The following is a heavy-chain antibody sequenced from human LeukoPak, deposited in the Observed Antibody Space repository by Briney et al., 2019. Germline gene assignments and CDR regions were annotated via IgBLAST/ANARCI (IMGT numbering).Heavy chain of an antibody. V-gene: IGHV3-15*01. Sequence: GGSLRLSCAASAFTFSNAWMSRVRQAPGKGLEWVGRIKTKTDVGTIDYAAPVKGRFTISRDDSKNTLFLQMNSLETEDTGVYYCTTDCSSSSCYAASWVSWGQGTPVTVSS. D-gene: IGHD2-2*01. CDR1: AFTFSNAW. CDR2: IKTKTDVGTI. J-gene: IGHJ5*02. CDR3: TTDCSSSSCYAASWVS.